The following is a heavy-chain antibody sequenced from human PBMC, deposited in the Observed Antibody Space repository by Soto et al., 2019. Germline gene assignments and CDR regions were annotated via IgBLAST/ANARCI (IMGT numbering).Heavy chain of an antibody. Sequence: GGSLRLSCAASGFTVSTNYMSWVRQAPGKGLEWVSAISGSGGSTYYADSVKGRFTISRDNSKNTLYLQMNSLRAEDTAVYYCAKDRPTYYYDSSGYYFRHFSGRVIDYWGQGTLVTVSS. V-gene: IGHV3-23*01. CDR1: GFTVSTNY. CDR3: AKDRPTYYYDSSGYYFRHFSGRVIDY. D-gene: IGHD3-22*01. CDR2: ISGSGGST. J-gene: IGHJ4*02.